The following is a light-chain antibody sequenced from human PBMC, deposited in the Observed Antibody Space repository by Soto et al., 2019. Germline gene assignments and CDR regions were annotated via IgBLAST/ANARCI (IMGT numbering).Light chain of an antibody. Sequence: EIVLTQSPDTLSLSPGERATLSCRASQSISSSYLVWYQQKLGQAPRLLIYGASGRATGIPDRFSGSGSGTDFTLTISRLEPEDFAVYYCQQYGSSLWTLGQGTKVEIK. CDR3: QQYGSSLWT. V-gene: IGKV3-20*01. CDR1: QSISSSY. J-gene: IGKJ1*01. CDR2: GAS.